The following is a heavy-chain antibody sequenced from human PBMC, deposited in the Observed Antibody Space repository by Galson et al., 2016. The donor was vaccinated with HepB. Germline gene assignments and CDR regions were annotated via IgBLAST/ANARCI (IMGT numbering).Heavy chain of an antibody. J-gene: IGHJ6*02. CDR1: GFTLSSYS. D-gene: IGHD6-13*01. CDR2: ITSRSTAI. Sequence: SLRLSCAASGFTLSSYSMNWVRQTPGKGLEWVSYITSRSTAIYYVDSVKGRFTISRDNARNSLYLQMNSLRAEDTAVYYCAREGTGSSSFIYYYYGMDVWGQGTTVTVSS. CDR3: AREGTGSSSFIYYYYGMDV. V-gene: IGHV3-48*04.